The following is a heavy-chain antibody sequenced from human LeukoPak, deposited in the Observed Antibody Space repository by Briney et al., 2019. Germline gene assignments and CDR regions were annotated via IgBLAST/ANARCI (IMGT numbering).Heavy chain of an antibody. D-gene: IGHD2/OR15-2a*01. J-gene: IGHJ4*02. CDR3: AGLIGDY. V-gene: IGHV3-72*01. CDR2: IKKQANSYTT. Sequence: PGGSLRLSCAASGFTFSDHHMDWVRQAPGKGLEWVGRIKKQANSYTTEYAASVKDRFTISRDDSMNSLYLQMNSLKTEDTAVYYCAGLIGDYWGQGTLVTVSS. CDR1: GFTFSDHH.